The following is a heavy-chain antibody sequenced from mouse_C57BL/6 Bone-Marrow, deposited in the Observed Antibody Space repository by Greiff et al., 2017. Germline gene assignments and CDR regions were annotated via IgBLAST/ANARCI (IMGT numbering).Heavy chain of an antibody. D-gene: IGHD2-5*01. V-gene: IGHV1-54*01. CDR2: INPGSGGT. CDR3: ARTPYSNYVYDY. CDR1: GYAFTNYL. Sequence: VQLQQSGAELAKPGASVKVSCKASGYAFTNYLIEWVKQRPGQGLEWIGVINPGSGGTNYNEKFKGKATLTADKTSSTAYMQLSSLSSEDSAVYICARTPYSNYVYDYWGQGTTLTVSS. J-gene: IGHJ2*01.